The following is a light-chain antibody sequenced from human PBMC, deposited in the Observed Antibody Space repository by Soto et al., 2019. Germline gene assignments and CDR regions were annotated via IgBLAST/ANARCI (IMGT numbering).Light chain of an antibody. CDR3: QHYSYPWT. Sequence: DIQMTQSPSTLSASIGDRVTITCRASQTINNWLAWYQQKPGKAPNLLIYHASNLETGVPSRFSGSAFGTELTLTISSLQPDDFATYYCQHYSYPWTFGQGTKVEIK. V-gene: IGKV1-5*01. CDR2: HAS. CDR1: QTINNW. J-gene: IGKJ1*01.